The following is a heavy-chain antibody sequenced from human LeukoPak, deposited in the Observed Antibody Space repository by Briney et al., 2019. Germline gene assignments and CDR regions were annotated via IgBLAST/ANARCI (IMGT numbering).Heavy chain of an antibody. D-gene: IGHD5-12*01. V-gene: IGHV4-31*03. J-gene: IGHJ4*02. Sequence: SETLSLTCTVSGGSISSGVYYWSWIRQHPGKGLEWIGYIYYSGSTYYNPSLKSRVTISVGTSKNQFSLKLSSVTAADTAVYYCASESGYDYGGLIFDYWGQGTLVTVSS. CDR2: IYYSGST. CDR1: GGSISSGVYY. CDR3: ASESGYDYGGLIFDY.